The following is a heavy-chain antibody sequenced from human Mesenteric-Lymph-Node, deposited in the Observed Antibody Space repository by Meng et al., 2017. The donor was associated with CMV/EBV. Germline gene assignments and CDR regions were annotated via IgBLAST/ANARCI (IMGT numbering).Heavy chain of an antibody. CDR1: YTFTAYG. V-gene: IGHV1-18*04. CDR2: INPYNGNT. D-gene: IGHD2-2*01. Sequence: YTFTAYGITGVRQAPGQGLEWMGWINPYNGNTIYAQNLQGRVTMTTDTSTNTGYMELTNLRSDDTAVYYCARGFYRYCSGTTCYAIDYWGPGTLVTVSS. J-gene: IGHJ4*02. CDR3: ARGFYRYCSGTTCYAIDY.